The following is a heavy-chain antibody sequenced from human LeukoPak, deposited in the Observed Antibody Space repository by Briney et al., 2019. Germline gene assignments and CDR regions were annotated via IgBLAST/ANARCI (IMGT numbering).Heavy chain of an antibody. CDR3: AREPEGYYFDY. CDR2: IKQDGSEK. V-gene: IGHV3-7*01. Sequence: GGSLRLSCAASGFTFSSYWMSWVRQAPGKGLEWVTNIKQDGSEKYYVDSVKGRFTISRDNAKNSLYLQMNSLRAEDTAVYYCAREPEGYYFDYWGQGTLVTVSS. D-gene: IGHD1-14*01. CDR1: GFTFSSYW. J-gene: IGHJ4*02.